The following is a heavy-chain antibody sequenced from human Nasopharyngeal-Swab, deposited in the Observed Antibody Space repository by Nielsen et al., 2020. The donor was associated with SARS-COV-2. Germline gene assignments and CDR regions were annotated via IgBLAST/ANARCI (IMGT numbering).Heavy chain of an antibody. V-gene: IGHV4-4*02. Sequence: SETLSLTCAVSGGSISSSNWWSWVRQPPGKGLEWIGEIYHSGSTNYNPSLKSRVTISVDKSKNQFSLKLSSVTAADTAVYYCAKDLKPWLVHDAFDIWGQGTMVTVSS. CDR3: AKDLKPWLVHDAFDI. D-gene: IGHD6-19*01. CDR2: IYHSGST. J-gene: IGHJ3*02. CDR1: GGSISSSNW.